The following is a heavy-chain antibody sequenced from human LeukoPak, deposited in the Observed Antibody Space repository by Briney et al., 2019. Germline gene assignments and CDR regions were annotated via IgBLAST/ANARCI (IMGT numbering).Heavy chain of an antibody. D-gene: IGHD3-10*01. CDR2: IYATGST. CDR1: GGSISSYY. V-gene: IGHV4-4*09. CDR3: ARHGSVRSPLGP. J-gene: IGHJ5*02. Sequence: SETLSLTCTVSGGSISSYYWSWIRQPPGKGLEWIGYIYATGSTNYNPSLKSRVTMSVDTSKNQFPLNLRSVTAADTAVYYCARHGSVRSPLGPWGQGTLVTVSS.